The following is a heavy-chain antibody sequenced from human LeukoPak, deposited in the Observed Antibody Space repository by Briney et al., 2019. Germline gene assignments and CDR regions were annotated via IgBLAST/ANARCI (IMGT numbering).Heavy chain of an antibody. CDR3: ARGGYDILTGYYDY. V-gene: IGHV3-48*01. Sequence: GGSLRLSCAASGFSFGSYSMNWVRQSPGKGLEWVSYISSTSSAKHYADSVKGRFTISRDNAENSLYLQMNSLRAEDTAVYYCARGGYDILTGYYDYWGQGTLVTVSS. CDR1: GFSFGSYS. J-gene: IGHJ4*02. CDR2: ISSTSSAK. D-gene: IGHD3-9*01.